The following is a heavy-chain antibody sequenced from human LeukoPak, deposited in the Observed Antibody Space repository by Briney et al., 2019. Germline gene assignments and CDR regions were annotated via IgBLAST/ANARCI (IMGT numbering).Heavy chain of an antibody. V-gene: IGHV3-11*04. Sequence: PGGSLRLSCAASGFTFSDYYMSWIRQAPGKGLEWVSYISSSGSTIYYADSVKGRFTISRDNAKNSLYLQMNSLRAEDTAVYYCARDREVYSSSPATFDYWGQGTLVTVSS. CDR2: ISSSGSTI. CDR3: ARDREVYSSSPATFDY. J-gene: IGHJ4*02. D-gene: IGHD6-6*01. CDR1: GFTFSDYY.